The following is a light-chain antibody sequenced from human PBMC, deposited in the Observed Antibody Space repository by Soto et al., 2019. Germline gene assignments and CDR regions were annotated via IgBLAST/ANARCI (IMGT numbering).Light chain of an antibody. Sequence: QSALTQPPSASGSPGQSVTISCTGTKNDIGVYDFVSWYQHHPGKAPRLIIYEVVQRPSGVPDRFSGSKSGNTASLTVSGLQAAHEAAYFCKSYAGSNTYVFGSGTKLTVL. V-gene: IGLV2-8*01. J-gene: IGLJ1*01. CDR2: EVV. CDR3: KSYAGSNTYV. CDR1: KNDIGVYDF.